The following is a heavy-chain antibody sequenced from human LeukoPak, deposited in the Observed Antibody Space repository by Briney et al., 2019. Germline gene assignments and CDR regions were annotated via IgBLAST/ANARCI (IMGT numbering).Heavy chain of an antibody. Sequence: AGSLRLSCAASGFTFSNYWMTWVRQAPGKGLEWVANIKQDGSEKYSVDSVKGRFTISRDNAKNSVYLQMNSLRIEDTAVYHCVRDGSGFDYWGQGTLVTVSS. V-gene: IGHV3-7*05. CDR2: IKQDGSEK. CDR1: GFTFSNYW. J-gene: IGHJ4*02. D-gene: IGHD2-15*01. CDR3: VRDGSGFDY.